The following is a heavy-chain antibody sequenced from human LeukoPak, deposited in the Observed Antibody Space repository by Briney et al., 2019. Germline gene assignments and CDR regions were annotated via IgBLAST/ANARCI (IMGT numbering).Heavy chain of an antibody. CDR1: GGSFSGYY. CDR3: ARGLTTVTTWVFYHNWFDP. D-gene: IGHD4-17*01. Sequence: SETLSLTCAVYGGSFSGYYWSWIRQPPGKGLEWIGEINHSGSTNYNPSLKSRVTISVDTSKNQFSLKLSSVTAADTAVYYCARGLTTVTTWVFYHNWFDPWGQGTLVTVSS. CDR2: INHSGST. V-gene: IGHV4-34*01. J-gene: IGHJ5*02.